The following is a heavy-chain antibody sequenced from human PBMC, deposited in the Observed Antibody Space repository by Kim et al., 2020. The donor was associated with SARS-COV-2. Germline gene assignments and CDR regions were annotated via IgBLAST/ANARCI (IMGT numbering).Heavy chain of an antibody. V-gene: IGHV1-8*01. Sequence: ASVKVSCKASGYTFTSYDINWVRQATGQGLEWMGWMNPNSGNTGYAQKFQGRVTMTRNTSISTAYMELSSLRSEDTAVYYCARGAAEYSSFRASTYYYYGMDVWGQGTTVTVSS. CDR1: GYTFTSYD. D-gene: IGHD6-6*01. CDR2: MNPNSGNT. CDR3: ARGAAEYSSFRASTYYYYGMDV. J-gene: IGHJ6*02.